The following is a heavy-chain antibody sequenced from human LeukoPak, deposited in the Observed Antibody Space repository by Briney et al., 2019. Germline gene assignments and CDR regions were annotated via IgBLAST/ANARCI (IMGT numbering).Heavy chain of an antibody. D-gene: IGHD5-18*01. CDR1: GGSISSSSYY. V-gene: IGHV4-39*01. CDR2: MYHSGNT. CDR3: ARGLGYSYGYME. J-gene: IGHJ4*02. Sequence: SETLSLTCSVSGGSISSSSYYWGWIRQPPGKGLEWIGTMYHSGNTHYNPSLKSRVTTSVDTSKNQFSLKLSSVTAADTAVYYCARGLGYSYGYMEWGQGTLVTVSS.